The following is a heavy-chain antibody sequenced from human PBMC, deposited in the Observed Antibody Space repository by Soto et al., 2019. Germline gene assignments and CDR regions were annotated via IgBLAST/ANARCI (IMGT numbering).Heavy chain of an antibody. D-gene: IGHD1-26*01. CDR3: SRDFSTLGWGQPFP. CDR2: ISAYNGNT. J-gene: IGHJ3*01. V-gene: IGHV1-18*04. Sequence: QGQLVPSGAEVKKPGASVKVSCKASGYTFTSYGISWVRPSPGPGLEWMGWISAYNGNTNYAQKIQGRVTMTTDTSTSTDYMELRSLRSDDKAVYYCSRDFSTLGWGQPFPWGQGTMVTVSS. CDR1: GYTFTSYG.